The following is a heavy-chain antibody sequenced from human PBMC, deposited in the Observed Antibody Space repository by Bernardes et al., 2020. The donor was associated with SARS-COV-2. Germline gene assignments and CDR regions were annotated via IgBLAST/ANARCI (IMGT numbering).Heavy chain of an antibody. CDR3: ARLGGRRYCYDSRSTGA. V-gene: IGHV5-51*01. CDR1: GYSFTSYW. CDR2: IDPSDSDT. Sequence: GESLKISCKGSGYSFTSYWIGWVRQMSGKGLEWMGIIDPSDSDTRYSPSFQGQVTISAVKSISTAYLQWSSLKASDTAMYYCARLGGRRYCYDSRSTGARGQGTLVTVSS. D-gene: IGHD3-22*01. J-gene: IGHJ4*02.